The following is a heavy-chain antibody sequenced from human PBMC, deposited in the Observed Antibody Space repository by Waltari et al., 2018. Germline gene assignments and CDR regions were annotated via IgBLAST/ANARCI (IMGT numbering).Heavy chain of an antibody. CDR3: VPMGASRLTLTG. CDR2: SSGGGRPI. D-gene: IGHD3-9*01. J-gene: IGHJ4*02. V-gene: IGHV3-48*04. Sequence: EVQLVESGGGLVQPGGSLRISCAASGFTFSTYGMNWVRQAPGKGLEWVSHSSGGGRPIYYADSVKGRFTISRDNAKNSLYLQMNSLRVEDTAVYYCVPMGASRLTLTGWGQGTLVTVSS. CDR1: GFTFSTYG.